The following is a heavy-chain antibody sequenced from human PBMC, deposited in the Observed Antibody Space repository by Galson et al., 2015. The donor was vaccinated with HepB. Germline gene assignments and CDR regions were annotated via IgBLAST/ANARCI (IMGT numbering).Heavy chain of an antibody. J-gene: IGHJ6*02. CDR2: IWYDGSNK. CDR3: ARLYDFWSGYYRAGMDV. CDR1: GFTFSSYG. Sequence: SLRLSCAASGFTFSSYGMHWVRQAPGKGLEWVAVIWYDGSNKYYADSVKGRFTISRDNAKNSLYLQMNSLRAEDTAVYYCARLYDFWSGYYRAGMDVWGQGTTVTVSS. V-gene: IGHV3-33*01. D-gene: IGHD3-3*01.